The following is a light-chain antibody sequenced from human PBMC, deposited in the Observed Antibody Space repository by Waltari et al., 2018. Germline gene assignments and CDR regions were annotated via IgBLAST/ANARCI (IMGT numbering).Light chain of an antibody. V-gene: IGKV1-33*01. CDR2: DAS. CDR3: QQYQNLPS. CDR1: QDIETF. Sequence: DIQMTQSPSTMSASVGDRVTITCQASQDIETFVNWYQRKPGKAPKRLIYDASNLATGVPSRFSGSGSGTDFTFTIASLQPEDIATYFCQQYQNLPSFGPGTKVDLK. J-gene: IGKJ3*01.